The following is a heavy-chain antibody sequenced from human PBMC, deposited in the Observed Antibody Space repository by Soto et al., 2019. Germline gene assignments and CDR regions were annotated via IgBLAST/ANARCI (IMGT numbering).Heavy chain of an antibody. J-gene: IGHJ5*02. CDR2: ISGSGGST. CDR3: AKEKIGPSCGNWFDP. CDR1: GFIFSSYA. Sequence: PGGSLRLSCAASGFIFSSYAMSWVRQAPGKGLEWVSAISGSGGSTYYADSVKGRFTISRDNSKNTLYLQMNSLRAEDTAVYYCAKEKIGPSCGNWFDPWGQGTLVTVSS. V-gene: IGHV3-23*01.